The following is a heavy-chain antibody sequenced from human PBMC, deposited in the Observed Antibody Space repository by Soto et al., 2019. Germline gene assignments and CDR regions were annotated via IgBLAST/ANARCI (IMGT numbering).Heavy chain of an antibody. CDR1: GFTFSSYA. CDR3: ARRGSGSYYDY. Sequence: EVQLLESGEAWYSLGGSLRLSCAASGFTFSSYAMRWVRQAPVKGLEWVSAISGSGGSTYYADSVKGRFTISRGNSKNTLYLQMNSLRAEDTAVYYCARRGSGSYYDYWGQGTLVTVSS. V-gene: IGHV3-23*01. D-gene: IGHD1-26*01. CDR2: ISGSGGST. J-gene: IGHJ4*02.